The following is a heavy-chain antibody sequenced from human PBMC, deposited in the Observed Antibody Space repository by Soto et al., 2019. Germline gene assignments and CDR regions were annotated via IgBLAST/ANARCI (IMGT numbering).Heavy chain of an antibody. Sequence: GGFLRLSCAASGFTFSDHYMDWVRQAPGKGLEWVGRTRNKANSYTTEYAASVKGRFTISRDDSKNSLYLQMNSLKTEDTAVYYCARAISSSSGDYYYYYMDVWGKGTTVTVSS. V-gene: IGHV3-72*01. CDR3: ARAISSSSGDYYYYYMDV. CDR2: TRNKANSYTT. CDR1: GFTFSDHY. J-gene: IGHJ6*03. D-gene: IGHD6-6*01.